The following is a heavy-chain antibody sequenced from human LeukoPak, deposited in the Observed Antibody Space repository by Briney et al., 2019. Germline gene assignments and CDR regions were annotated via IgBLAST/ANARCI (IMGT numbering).Heavy chain of an antibody. Sequence: PSETLSLTCTVSDRSVSRYYWNWIRQPAGKGLEWIGRTYTSGSTNYNPSLKSRVSMSVDTSKNQFSLKLSSVTAADTAVYYCASSGSSWYENWLDPWGPGTLVTVSS. CDR1: DRSVSRYY. V-gene: IGHV4-4*07. J-gene: IGHJ5*02. CDR3: ASSGSSWYENWLDP. D-gene: IGHD6-13*01. CDR2: TYTSGST.